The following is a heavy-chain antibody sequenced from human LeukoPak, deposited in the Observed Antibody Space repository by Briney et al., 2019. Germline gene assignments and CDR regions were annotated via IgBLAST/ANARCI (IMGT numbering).Heavy chain of an antibody. J-gene: IGHJ4*02. V-gene: IGHV3-43*01. CDR2: ISWDAGST. CDR1: GFTFDDYT. D-gene: IGHD2-2*03. Sequence: GGSLRLSCAASGFTFDDYTMHWVRQAPGKGLEWVSVISWDAGSTVYADSVKGRFTISRDNSKNSLYLQMNSLRADDTALYYCAKDLSTSGWILEYWGQGTLVTVSS. CDR3: AKDLSTSGWILEY.